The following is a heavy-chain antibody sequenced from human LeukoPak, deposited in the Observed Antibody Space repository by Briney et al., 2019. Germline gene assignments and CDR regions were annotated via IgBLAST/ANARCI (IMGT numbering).Heavy chain of an antibody. CDR3: AREGTTVTTYGTYAY. Sequence: HPGGSLRLSCAASGFTVSSNYMSWVRQAPGKGLEWVSVIYTGGSTYYADSVKGRFTISRDNSKNTVYLQMNSLRAEDTAVYYCAREGTTVTTYGTYAYWGQGTQVTVSS. J-gene: IGHJ4*02. D-gene: IGHD4-17*01. V-gene: IGHV3-66*01. CDR2: IYTGGST. CDR1: GFTVSSNY.